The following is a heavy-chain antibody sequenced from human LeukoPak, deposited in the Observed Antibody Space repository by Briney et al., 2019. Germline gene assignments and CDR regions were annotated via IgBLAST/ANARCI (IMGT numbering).Heavy chain of an antibody. CDR2: IRYDGSNK. V-gene: IGHV3-30*02. D-gene: IGHD5-18*01. J-gene: IGHJ4*02. Sequence: PGGSLRLSCAASGFTFSSYGMHWVRQAPGKGLEWVAFIRYDGSNKYYADSVKGRFTISRDNSKNTLYLQMNSLRAEDTAVYYCARDSVDTAMALDYWGQGTLVTVSS. CDR3: ARDSVDTAMALDY. CDR1: GFTFSSYG.